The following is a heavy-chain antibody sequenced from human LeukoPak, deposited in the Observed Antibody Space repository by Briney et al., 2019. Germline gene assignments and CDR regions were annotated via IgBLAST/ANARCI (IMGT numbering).Heavy chain of an antibody. CDR1: GGSISSYY. J-gene: IGHJ4*02. Sequence: SETLSLTCTVSGGSISSYYWSWIRQPPGKGLEWIGYIYYSGCTNYNPSLKSRVTISVDTSKNQFSLKLSSVTAADTAVYYCARGSGWYHFWGQGTLVTVSS. V-gene: IGHV4-59*01. CDR2: IYYSGCT. D-gene: IGHD6-19*01. CDR3: ARGSGWYHF.